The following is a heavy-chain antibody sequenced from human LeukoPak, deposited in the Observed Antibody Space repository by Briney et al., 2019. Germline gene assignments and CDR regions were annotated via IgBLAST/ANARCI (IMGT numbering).Heavy chain of an antibody. D-gene: IGHD2-2*01. Sequence: GSLRLSCAASGFTFSSAWMHWVRQAPGKGLVWVSLINTDGSKTNYADSVKGRFTISRDNAKNSLYLQMNSLRAEDTAVYYCARDQRYCSSSSCPWEPFDYWGQGTLVTVSS. CDR1: GFTFSSAW. CDR3: ARDQRYCSSSSCPWEPFDY. J-gene: IGHJ4*02. CDR2: INTDGSKT. V-gene: IGHV3-74*01.